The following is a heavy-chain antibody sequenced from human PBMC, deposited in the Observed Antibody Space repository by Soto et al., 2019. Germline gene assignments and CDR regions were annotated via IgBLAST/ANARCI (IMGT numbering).Heavy chain of an antibody. CDR1: GGTFSSYA. CDR3: ARRLGETENYFDY. V-gene: IGHV1-69*05. Sequence: SVKVSCKASGGTFSSYAISWVRQAPGQGLEWMGGIIPIFGTANYAQKFQGRVTITTDESTSTAYMELSSLRSEDTAVYYCARRLGETENYFDYWGQGTLVTVSS. CDR2: IIPIFGTA. J-gene: IGHJ4*02. D-gene: IGHD3-16*01.